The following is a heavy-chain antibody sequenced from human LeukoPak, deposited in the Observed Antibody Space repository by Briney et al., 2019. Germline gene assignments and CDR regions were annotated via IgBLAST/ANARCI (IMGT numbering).Heavy chain of an antibody. J-gene: IGHJ6*03. V-gene: IGHV4-59*01. CDR2: IYYSGST. CDR1: GGSISSYY. D-gene: IGHD3-9*01. CDR3: ARGRYFDWPYYYYYMDV. Sequence: SETLSLTSTGSGGSISSYYWSWIRQPPGQGLEWMGYIYYSGSTNYNPSLKSRVTISVDTSKNQFSLKLSSVTAADTAVYYCARGRYFDWPYYYYYMDVWGKGTTVTISS.